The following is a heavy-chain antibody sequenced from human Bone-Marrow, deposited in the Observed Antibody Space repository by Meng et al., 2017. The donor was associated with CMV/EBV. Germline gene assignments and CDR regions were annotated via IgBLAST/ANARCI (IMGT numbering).Heavy chain of an antibody. J-gene: IGHJ4*02. D-gene: IGHD3-22*01. CDR2: ISYDGSNK. V-gene: IGHV3-30*04. CDR1: FTFSSYA. CDR3: ARDSTYYYDSSGYYSMYY. Sequence: FTFSSYAMHWVRQAAGEGLELVAVISYDGSNKYYADSVKGRFTISRDNSKNTLYLQMNSLRAEDTAVYYCARDSTYYYDSSGYYSMYYWGQGTLVTVSS.